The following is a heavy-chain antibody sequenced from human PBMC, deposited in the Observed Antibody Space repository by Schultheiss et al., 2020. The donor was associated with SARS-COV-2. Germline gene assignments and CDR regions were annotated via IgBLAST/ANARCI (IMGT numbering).Heavy chain of an antibody. J-gene: IGHJ4*02. D-gene: IGHD1-7*01. Sequence: GGSLRLSCAASGFTFSDYYMSWIRQAPGKGLEWVSYISSSSSYTNYADSVKGRFTISRDNSKNTLYLQMNSLRAEDTAVYYCARDRLELPFDYWGQGTLVTVSS. V-gene: IGHV3-11*06. CDR1: GFTFSDYY. CDR2: ISSSSSYT. CDR3: ARDRLELPFDY.